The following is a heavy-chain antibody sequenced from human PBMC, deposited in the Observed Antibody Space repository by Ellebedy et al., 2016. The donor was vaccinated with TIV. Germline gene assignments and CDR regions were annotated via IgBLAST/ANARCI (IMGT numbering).Heavy chain of an antibody. V-gene: IGHV1-24*01. D-gene: IGHD3-22*01. Sequence: ASVKVSCKVSGYTLTDLSMHWVRQAPGKGLEWMGNFDPEDGETIYAQKFQGRVTMTEDTSTDTAYMELSSLRSEDTAVYYCATAPNPNYYDSQWWVVGYFDYWGQGTLVTVSS. CDR2: FDPEDGET. J-gene: IGHJ4*02. CDR1: GYTLTDLS. CDR3: ATAPNPNYYDSQWWVVGYFDY.